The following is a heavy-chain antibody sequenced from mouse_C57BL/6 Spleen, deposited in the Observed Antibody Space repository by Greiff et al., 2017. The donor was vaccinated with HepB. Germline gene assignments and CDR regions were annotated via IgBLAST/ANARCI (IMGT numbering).Heavy chain of an antibody. D-gene: IGHD1-1*01. CDR1: GYTFTSYW. CDR2: IYPGNSDN. V-gene: IGHV1-5*01. CDR3: TRWAYSSSYWYFDV. J-gene: IGHJ1*03. Sequence: VQLKESGTVLARPGASVKMSCKTSGYTFTSYWMHWVKQRPGQGLEWIGAIYPGNSDNSYNQKFKGKAKLTAVTSASTAYMELSSLTNEDSAVYYWTRWAYSSSYWYFDVWGTGTTVTVSS.